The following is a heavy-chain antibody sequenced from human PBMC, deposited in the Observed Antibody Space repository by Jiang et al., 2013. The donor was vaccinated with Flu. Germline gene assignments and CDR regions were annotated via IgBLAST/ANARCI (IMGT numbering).Heavy chain of an antibody. Sequence: GGPLRLSCAASGFTFSSYAMSWVRQAPGKGLEWVSAISGSGGSTYYADSVKGRFTISRDNSKNTLYLQMNSLRAEDTAVYYCAKESGYNWNDVGLGRYYFDYWGQGTLVTVSS. CDR1: GFTFSSYA. V-gene: IGHV3-23*01. CDR3: AKESGYNWNDVGLGRYYFDY. CDR2: ISGSGGST. D-gene: IGHD1-1*01. J-gene: IGHJ4*02.